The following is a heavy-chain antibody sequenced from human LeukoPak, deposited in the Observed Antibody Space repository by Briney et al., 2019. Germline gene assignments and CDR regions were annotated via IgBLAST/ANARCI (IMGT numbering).Heavy chain of an antibody. V-gene: IGHV3-7*01. CDR1: GFTFSRYW. D-gene: IGHD6-6*01. Sequence: PGGSLRLSCVASGFTFSRYWMSWVRQAPGKGLEWVANIKQDGSEIYYVESVRGRFTISRDNAKNSLYLQMNSLRAEDTAIYYCARRDHIAGRLDYWGQGTLVTVSS. CDR3: ARRDHIAGRLDY. CDR2: IKQDGSEI. J-gene: IGHJ4*02.